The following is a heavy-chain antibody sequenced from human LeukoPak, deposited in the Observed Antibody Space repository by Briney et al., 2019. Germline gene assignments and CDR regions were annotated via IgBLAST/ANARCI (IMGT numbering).Heavy chain of an antibody. CDR3: ASVLDGGNSGAHY. V-gene: IGHV4-34*01. J-gene: IGHJ4*02. CDR1: GGTFSGYY. CDR2: INHSGST. Sequence: SETVSLTCAVYGGTFSGYYWSWIRQPPGKGLEWIGEINHSGSTNYNPSLNSRVTISVDTSKNQFSLKLSSVTAADTAVYYCASVLDGGNSGAHYWGQGTLVTVSS. D-gene: IGHD4-23*01.